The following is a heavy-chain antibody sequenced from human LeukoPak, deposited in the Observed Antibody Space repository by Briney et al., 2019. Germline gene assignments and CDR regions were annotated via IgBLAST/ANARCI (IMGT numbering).Heavy chain of an antibody. J-gene: IGHJ4*02. CDR2: ISGYNGNT. D-gene: IGHD2-2*01. CDR1: GYTFTNYG. Sequence: ASVKVSCKASGYTFTNYGISWVRQAPGQGLEWVGRISGYNGNTDYAQKVEDRVTVTADTSTAYLELRSLTSDDTAVYYCARDHGGFVGVRLGFDSWGQGTLVTVSS. CDR3: ARDHGGFVGVRLGFDS. V-gene: IGHV1-18*01.